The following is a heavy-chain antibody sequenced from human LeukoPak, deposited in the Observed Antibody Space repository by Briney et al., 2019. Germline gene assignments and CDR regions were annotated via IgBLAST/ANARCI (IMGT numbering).Heavy chain of an antibody. CDR3: ARALLGYCSSTSCFLDYYYYGMDV. Sequence: PSETLSLTCTVYSASFSGYYWTWIRQPPGKGLEWIGEINHSGSTNYNPSLKSRVTISVDTSKNQFSLKLSSVTAADTAVYYCARALLGYCSSTSCFLDYYYYGMDVWGQGTTVTVSS. J-gene: IGHJ6*02. CDR2: INHSGST. D-gene: IGHD2-2*01. CDR1: SASFSGYY. V-gene: IGHV4-34*01.